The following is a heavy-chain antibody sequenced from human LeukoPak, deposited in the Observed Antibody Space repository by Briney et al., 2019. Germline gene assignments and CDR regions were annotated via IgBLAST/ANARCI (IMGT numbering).Heavy chain of an antibody. Sequence: PGGSLRLSCAASGSTFSSYAMSWVRQAPGKGLEWVSAISGSGGSTYYADSVKGRFTISRDNSKNTLYLQMNSLRAEDTAVYYCAKLPLQDYRGNWFDPWGQGTLVTVSS. D-gene: IGHD4-11*01. J-gene: IGHJ5*02. CDR3: AKLPLQDYRGNWFDP. V-gene: IGHV3-23*01. CDR1: GSTFSSYA. CDR2: ISGSGGST.